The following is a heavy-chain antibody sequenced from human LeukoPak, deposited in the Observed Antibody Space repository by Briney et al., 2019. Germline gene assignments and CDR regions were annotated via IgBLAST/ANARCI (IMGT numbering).Heavy chain of an antibody. J-gene: IGHJ4*01. CDR3: ARDGTAPGLYFDL. D-gene: IGHD1/OR15-1a*01. Sequence: GGSLRLSCAVSGFTFSDYWMNWVGQAPGKGLEWVASIRQDGSEKTYLDSVKGRFTISRDNTKNSLFLQVNSLRAEDTAVYYCARDGTAPGLYFDLWGQGTLVTVSS. V-gene: IGHV3-7*01. CDR2: IRQDGSEK. CDR1: GFTFSDYW.